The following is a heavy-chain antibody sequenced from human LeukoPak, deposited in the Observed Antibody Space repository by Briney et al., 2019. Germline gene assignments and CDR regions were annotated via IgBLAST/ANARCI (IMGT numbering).Heavy chain of an antibody. CDR1: GFTFSSYW. CDR3: VVSFREWIYYYYYMDV. Sequence: GGSLRLSCAASGFTFSSYWMHWVRQAPGKGLVWVSRINSDGSSTSYADSVKGRFTISRDNAKNTLYLQMNSLRAEDTAVYYCVVSFREWIYYYYYMDVWGKGTTVTVSS. D-gene: IGHD3-3*01. CDR2: INSDGSST. V-gene: IGHV3-74*01. J-gene: IGHJ6*03.